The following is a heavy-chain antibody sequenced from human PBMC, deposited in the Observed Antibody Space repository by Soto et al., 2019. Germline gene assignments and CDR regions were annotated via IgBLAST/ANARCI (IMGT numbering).Heavy chain of an antibody. CDR3: AKVGGWFGDPNDAFDI. Sequence: GGSLRLSCAASGFTFSGSAMGWVRQAPGKGLEWISVISGSGDDILYADSVKGRFTISKDNSNNTRYLQMNSLRGEDTAVYYCAKVGGWFGDPNDAFDIWGQGTMVTVSS. D-gene: IGHD3-10*01. CDR1: GFTFSGSA. V-gene: IGHV3-23*01. CDR2: ISGSGDDI. J-gene: IGHJ3*02.